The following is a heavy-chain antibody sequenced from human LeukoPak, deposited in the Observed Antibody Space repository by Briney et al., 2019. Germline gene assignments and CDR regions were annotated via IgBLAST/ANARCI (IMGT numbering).Heavy chain of an antibody. CDR1: GFTFSSYG. D-gene: IGHD3-22*01. V-gene: IGHV3-30*18. CDR2: ISYDGSNK. J-gene: IGHJ4*02. Sequence: GSLRLSCAASGFTFSSYGMHWVRQAPGKGLEGGAVISYDGSNKYYADSVKGRFTISRDNSKNTLYLQMNSLRAEDTAVYYCAKDEGDYYDSSGYQNYFDYWGQGTLVTVSS. CDR3: AKDEGDYYDSSGYQNYFDY.